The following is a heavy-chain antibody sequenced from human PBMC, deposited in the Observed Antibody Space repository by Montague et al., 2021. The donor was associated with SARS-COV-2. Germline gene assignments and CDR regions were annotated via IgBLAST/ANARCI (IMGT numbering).Heavy chain of an antibody. Sequence: SETLSLTCAVYGGSFSGYYWTWIRQPPGKGLEWIGEINHSGSTNYNPSLKSRVTISVDTSKNQFSLKLRSVTAADTAVYYCARGQPPRITFGGIISHGLDVWGQGTTVTVSS. D-gene: IGHD3-16*02. J-gene: IGHJ6*02. CDR2: INHSGST. CDR3: ARGQPPRITFGGIISHGLDV. CDR1: GGSFSGYY. V-gene: IGHV4-34*01.